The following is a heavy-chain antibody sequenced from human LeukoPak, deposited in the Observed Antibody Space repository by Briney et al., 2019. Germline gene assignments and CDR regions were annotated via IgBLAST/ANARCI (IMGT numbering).Heavy chain of an antibody. J-gene: IGHJ4*02. CDR2: ISYDGSNK. CDR3: ARDLGYSSSWHHFDY. Sequence: PGRSLRLSCAASGFTFSSYAMHCVRQAPGKGLEWVAVISYDGSNKYYADSVKGRFTISRDNSKNTLYLQMNSLRAEDTAVYYCARDLGYSSSWHHFDYWGQGTPVTVSS. CDR1: GFTFSSYA. V-gene: IGHV3-30-3*01. D-gene: IGHD6-13*01.